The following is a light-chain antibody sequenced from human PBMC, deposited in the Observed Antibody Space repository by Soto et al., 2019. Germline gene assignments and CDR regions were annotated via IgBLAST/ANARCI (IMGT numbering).Light chain of an antibody. J-gene: IGLJ2*01. Sequence: QSVLTQPPSASGTPGQRVTISCSGSSSNIGSNTVNWYQQLPGTAPKLLIYSSNQRPSGVPDRFSGSKSGTSASLAISGLQSEDEADYYCAAWTDSRNGHVVFGGGTKLTVL. CDR3: AAWTDSRNGHVV. CDR1: SSNIGSNT. V-gene: IGLV1-44*01. CDR2: SSN.